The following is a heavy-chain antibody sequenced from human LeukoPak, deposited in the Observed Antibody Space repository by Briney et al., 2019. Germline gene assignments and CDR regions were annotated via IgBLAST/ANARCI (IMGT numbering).Heavy chain of an antibody. CDR2: VYTSGSI. Sequence: SETLSLTCTVSGGSISSYFWSWIRQPAGKGLQWIGRVYTSGSINYNPSLKSRVTMSADTSKNQLSLKLNFVTAADTAVYYCARDSSGYFYYFDYWGQGNLVTVSS. CDR3: ARDSSGYFYYFDY. D-gene: IGHD3-22*01. CDR1: GGSISSYF. V-gene: IGHV4-4*07. J-gene: IGHJ4*02.